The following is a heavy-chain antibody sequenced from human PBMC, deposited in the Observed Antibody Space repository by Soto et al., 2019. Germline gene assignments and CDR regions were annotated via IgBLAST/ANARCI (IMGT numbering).Heavy chain of an antibody. CDR2: IYYSGST. CDR1: VGSISSYY. Sequence: PSETLSLTCTVSVGSISSYYWSWIRQPPGKGLEWIGYIYYSGSTNYNPSLKSRVTISVDTSKNQFSLRLSSVTAADTAVYYCAREGQGVAASDWWGQGTLVTVSS. D-gene: IGHD6-19*01. CDR3: AREGQGVAASDW. J-gene: IGHJ4*02. V-gene: IGHV4-59*12.